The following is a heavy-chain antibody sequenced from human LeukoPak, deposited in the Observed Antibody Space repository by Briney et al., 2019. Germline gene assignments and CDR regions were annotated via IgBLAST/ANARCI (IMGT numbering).Heavy chain of an antibody. CDR1: GFIFSNYW. CDR2: IRQDGSER. CDR3: ARDWGSTGYDLYDS. Sequence: PEGSLRLSCAASGFIFSNYWMTWVRQAPGKGLEWVAHIRQDGSERHYVDSVKDRFTISRDNAKNSLDLQMDSLRAEDTAVYYCARDWGSTGYDLYDSWGQGTLVTVSS. D-gene: IGHD5-12*01. V-gene: IGHV3-7*01. J-gene: IGHJ4*02.